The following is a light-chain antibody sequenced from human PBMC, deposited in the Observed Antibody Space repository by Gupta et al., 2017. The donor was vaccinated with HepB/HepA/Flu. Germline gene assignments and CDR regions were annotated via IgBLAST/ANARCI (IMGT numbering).Light chain of an antibody. V-gene: IGKV3-20*01. CDR1: QSVSSSF. CDR2: GAS. Sequence: EIVLTQSPGTLSLSPGEGATLSCRASQSVSSSFLAWYQQKPGQAPRLLMVGASTRATGIPDRFSGSGSGTDLTLTISKLEPEDFAVYYCQQYGNSPYTFGQGTKLEIK. CDR3: QQYGNSPYT. J-gene: IGKJ2*01.